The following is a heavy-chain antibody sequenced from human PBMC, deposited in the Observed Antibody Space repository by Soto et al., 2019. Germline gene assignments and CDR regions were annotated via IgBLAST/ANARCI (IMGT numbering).Heavy chain of an antibody. Sequence: PGGSLRLSCAASGFTFNTYNMNWVRQAPGKRPEWVGRVKSKADGGSGDYAAPVKGRFVVSRDDSKDIVYLQMNSLKIEDTGVYYCTTDSRTTLPEIRFDYWGHGTQVTVSS. J-gene: IGHJ4*01. CDR2: VKSKADGGSG. CDR1: GFTFNTYN. V-gene: IGHV3-15*07. D-gene: IGHD1-26*01. CDR3: TTDSRTTLPEIRFDY.